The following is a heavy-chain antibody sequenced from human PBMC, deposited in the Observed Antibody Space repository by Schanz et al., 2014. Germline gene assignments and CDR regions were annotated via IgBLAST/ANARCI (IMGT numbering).Heavy chain of an antibody. D-gene: IGHD3-9*01. CDR3: ARDSRPNYDFLTAYYSIDY. Sequence: VQLVESGGGLVKPGGSLRLSCAASGFTFSDHYMDWVRQAPGKGLEWVSVIYSGIGAYYADSVKGRFTISRDNAKNTLYLQMNSLRAEDTAVYYCARDSRPNYDFLTAYYSIDYWGQGTLVTVSS. V-gene: IGHV3-66*01. CDR1: GFTFSDHY. CDR2: IYSGIGA. J-gene: IGHJ4*02.